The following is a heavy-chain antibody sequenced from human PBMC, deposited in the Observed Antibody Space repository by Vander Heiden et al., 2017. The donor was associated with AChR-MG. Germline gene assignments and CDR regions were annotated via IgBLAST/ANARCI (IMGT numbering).Heavy chain of an antibody. D-gene: IGHD5-12*01. V-gene: IGHV1-46*01. CDR3: AVEMATGDY. J-gene: IGHJ4*02. CDR2: INPSGGNT. CDR1: GYTFTSYY. Sequence: QAQLVQSGAEVNKPGPSVQVSCKACGYTFTSYYMHWVRQAPGRGVEWMGIINPSGGNTNYEQKFQGRVTMTRDTYTSTVYMELSSLRSEDTAVYYCAVEMATGDYWGQGTLVTVSS.